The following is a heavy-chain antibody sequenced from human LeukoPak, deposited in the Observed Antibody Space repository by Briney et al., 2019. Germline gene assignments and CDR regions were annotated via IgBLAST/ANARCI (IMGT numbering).Heavy chain of an antibody. J-gene: IGHJ4*02. CDR3: AREVGPSYFDY. Sequence: PSETLSLTCTVSGGSISSYYWGWIRQPPGKGLEWIGSIYHSGSTYYNPSLKSRVTISVDTSKNQFSLKLNSVTAADTAVYYCAREVGPSYFDYWGRGTLVTVSS. D-gene: IGHD3-10*01. CDR2: IYHSGST. V-gene: IGHV4-39*07. CDR1: GGSISSYY.